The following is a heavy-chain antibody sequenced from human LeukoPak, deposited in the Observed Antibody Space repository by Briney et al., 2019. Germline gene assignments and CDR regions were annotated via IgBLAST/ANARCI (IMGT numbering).Heavy chain of an antibody. Sequence: GESLKISCKGSGYSFTSYWIGWVRQMPGKCLEWMGIIYPGDSDTRYSPTFQGQVTISADKSISTAYLQWSSLKASDTAMYYCARLAVEMATITDEVFDYWGQGTLVTVSS. CDR1: GYSFTSYW. V-gene: IGHV5-51*01. CDR2: IYPGDSDT. CDR3: ARLAVEMATITDEVFDY. D-gene: IGHD5-12*01. J-gene: IGHJ4*02.